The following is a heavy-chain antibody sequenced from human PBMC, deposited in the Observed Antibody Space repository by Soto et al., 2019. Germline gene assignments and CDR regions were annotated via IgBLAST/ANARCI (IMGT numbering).Heavy chain of an antibody. CDR2: IDPSDSYT. D-gene: IGHD4-17*01. Sequence: GESLKISCKGSGYSFTSYWISWVRQMPGKGLEWVGRIDPSDSYTNYSPSFQGHVTISADKSISTAYLQWSSLKASDTAMYYCARVDYGDYYYYYGMDVWGQGTTVTVSS. J-gene: IGHJ6*02. CDR3: ARVDYGDYYYYYGMDV. V-gene: IGHV5-10-1*01. CDR1: GYSFTSYW.